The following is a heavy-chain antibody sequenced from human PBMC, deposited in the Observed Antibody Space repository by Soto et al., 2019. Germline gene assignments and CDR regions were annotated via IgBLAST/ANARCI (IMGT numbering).Heavy chain of an antibody. CDR1: GYTFTSYY. V-gene: IGHV1-46*01. CDR2: INPSGGST. Sequence: GASVKVSCKASGYTFTSYYMHWVRQAPGQGLEWMGIINPSGGSTGYAQKFQGRVTMTRDTSTSTVYMELSSLRSEDTAVYYCASSKGIIVATNPAAGMHVRGQGTNVTLYS. CDR3: ASSKGIIVATNPAAGMHV. D-gene: IGHD5-12*01. J-gene: IGHJ6*02.